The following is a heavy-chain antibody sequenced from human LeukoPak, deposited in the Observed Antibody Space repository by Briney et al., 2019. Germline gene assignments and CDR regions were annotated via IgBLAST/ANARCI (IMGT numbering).Heavy chain of an antibody. V-gene: IGHV1-2*04. J-gene: IGHJ5*02. CDR2: INPNSGGT. CDR1: GYTFTGYY. Sequence: ASVKVSCKASGYTFTGYYMHWVRQAPGQGLEWMGWINPNSGGTNYAQKFQGWVTMTRDTSASTAYMELSSLRSEDTAVYYCAGVPTVTNWFDPWGQGTLVTVSS. CDR3: AGVPTVTNWFDP. D-gene: IGHD4-17*01.